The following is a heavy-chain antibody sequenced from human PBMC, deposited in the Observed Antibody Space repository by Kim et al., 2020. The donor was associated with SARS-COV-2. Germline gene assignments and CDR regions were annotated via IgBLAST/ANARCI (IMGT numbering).Heavy chain of an antibody. D-gene: IGHD1-26*01. V-gene: IGHV3-15*01. Sequence: AAPVKGRFTISRDDSKNTLYLQMNSLKTEDTAVYYCTTSKWGLRPGAFDIWGKGTMVTVSS. CDR3: TTSKWGLRPGAFDI. J-gene: IGHJ3*02.